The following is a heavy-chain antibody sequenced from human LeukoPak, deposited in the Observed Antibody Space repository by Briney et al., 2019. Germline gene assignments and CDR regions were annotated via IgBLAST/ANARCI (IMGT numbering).Heavy chain of an antibody. Sequence: GASVKVSCKASGYTFTRYAMNWVRQAPGQGLEWMGWINTSTGNPTYAQGFTGRFVFSLDTSVSTAYLQISSLKAEDTAVYYCARALTSHLKSVAGFDAFDIWGQGTMVTVSS. J-gene: IGHJ3*02. V-gene: IGHV7-4-1*02. D-gene: IGHD6-13*01. CDR3: ARALTSHLKSVAGFDAFDI. CDR1: GYTFTRYA. CDR2: INTSTGNP.